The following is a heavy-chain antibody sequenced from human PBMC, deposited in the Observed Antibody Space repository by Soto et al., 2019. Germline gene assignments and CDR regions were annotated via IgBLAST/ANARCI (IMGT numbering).Heavy chain of an antibody. CDR1: GYTFTSYG. Sequence: GGSVKVSCKASGYTFTSYGISWVRQAPGQGLGWMGWISAYNGNTNYPQKLQGRVTMTTDTSTSTAYMELRSLRSDDTAVYYCAREFKIVATIDYYSYGMDVWGQGTTVTVSS. CDR2: ISAYNGNT. J-gene: IGHJ6*02. V-gene: IGHV1-18*01. CDR3: AREFKIVATIDYYSYGMDV. D-gene: IGHD5-12*01.